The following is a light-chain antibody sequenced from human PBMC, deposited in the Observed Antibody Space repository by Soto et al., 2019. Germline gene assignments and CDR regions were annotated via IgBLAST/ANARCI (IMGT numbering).Light chain of an antibody. CDR1: QSLVNSNGNTY. CDR2: EVS. V-gene: IGKV2-30*01. J-gene: IGKJ1*01. CDR3: MQGTHWPWT. Sequence: DVVMTQSPLSLPVTLGQPASISCRSSQSLVNSNGNTYLNWFQQRPGQSPRRLIYEVSKRDSGVPDRFSGSGSGTDFTLKISGVEAEDVAVYYCMQGTHWPWTFGQGTKVEIK.